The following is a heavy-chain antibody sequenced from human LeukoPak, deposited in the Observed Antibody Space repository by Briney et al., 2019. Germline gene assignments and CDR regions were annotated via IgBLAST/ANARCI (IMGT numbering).Heavy chain of an antibody. CDR3: ARDADYSDSSGLAALDM. Sequence: PGGSLRLSCEASGLNISPYGMHWVRQAPGKGLEWLAAIWSDGRKQFYEESVKGRITISRDNSKSTVYLQMNNLRADDTAVYYCARDADYSDSSGLAALDMGGQGTRVTVSS. V-gene: IGHV3-33*01. CDR2: IWSDGRKQ. J-gene: IGHJ3*01. CDR1: GLNISPYG. D-gene: IGHD3-22*01.